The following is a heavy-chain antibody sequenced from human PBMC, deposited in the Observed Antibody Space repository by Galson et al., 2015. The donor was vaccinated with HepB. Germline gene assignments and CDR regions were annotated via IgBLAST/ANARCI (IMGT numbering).Heavy chain of an antibody. CDR3: ARSFRSSGWYREAFDI. J-gene: IGHJ3*02. Sequence: ETLSLTCTVSGGSISSYYWSWIRQPPGKGLEWIGYIYYSGSTNYNPSLKSRVTISVDTSKNQFSLKLSSVTAADTAVYYCARSFRSSGWYREAFDIWGQGTMVTVSS. CDR1: GGSISSYY. D-gene: IGHD6-19*01. V-gene: IGHV4-59*01. CDR2: IYYSGST.